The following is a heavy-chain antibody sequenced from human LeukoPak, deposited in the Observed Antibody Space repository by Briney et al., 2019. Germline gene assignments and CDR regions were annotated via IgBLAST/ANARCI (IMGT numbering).Heavy chain of an antibody. Sequence: GGSLRLSCAASGFTFSDYWMPWVRQAPGKGLVWVSHISTDGSSTAYADSVRGRFIISRDNAGNTLYLQMNSLRVGDTAVYYCATSPIFSNDWGQGTLVTVSS. V-gene: IGHV3-74*01. CDR3: ATSPIFSND. D-gene: IGHD3-3*01. CDR2: ISTDGSST. CDR1: GFTFSDYW. J-gene: IGHJ4*02.